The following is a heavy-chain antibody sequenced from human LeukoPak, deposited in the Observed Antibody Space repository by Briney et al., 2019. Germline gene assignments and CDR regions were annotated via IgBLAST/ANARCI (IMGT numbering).Heavy chain of an antibody. CDR1: GFTFSSYG. Sequence: GGSLRLSCAASGFTFSSYGMHWVRQAPGKGLEWVAFIRYDGSNKYYADSVKGRFTISRDNSKNTLYLQMNSLRAEDTAVYYCAKDFGSGNYQYYYYGMDVRGQGTTVTVSS. J-gene: IGHJ6*02. CDR2: IRYDGSNK. V-gene: IGHV3-30*02. D-gene: IGHD3-10*01. CDR3: AKDFGSGNYQYYYYGMDV.